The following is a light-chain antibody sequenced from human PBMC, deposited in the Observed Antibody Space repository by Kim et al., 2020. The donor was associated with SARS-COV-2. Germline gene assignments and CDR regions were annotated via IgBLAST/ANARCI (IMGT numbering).Light chain of an antibody. CDR2: RNN. Sequence: QSVLTQPPSASGTPGQRVTISCSGSSYNIGSNYVYWYQQLPGTAPKLLISRNNQRPSGVPDRFSGSKSGTSASLAISGLRSEDEADYYCAAWDDSLSGWVFGGGTKLTVL. CDR3: AAWDDSLSGWV. CDR1: SYNIGSNY. V-gene: IGLV1-47*01. J-gene: IGLJ3*02.